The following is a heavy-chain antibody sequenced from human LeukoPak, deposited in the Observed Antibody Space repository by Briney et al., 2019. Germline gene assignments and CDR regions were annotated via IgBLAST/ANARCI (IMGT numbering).Heavy chain of an antibody. D-gene: IGHD1-26*01. CDR3: ARDSGSSYAGAYYYYMDV. V-gene: IGHV1-69*05. CDR1: GGTFSSYA. CDR2: IIPIFGTA. Sequence: SVKVSCKASGGTFSSYAISWVRQAPGQGLEWMGGIIPIFGTANYAQKFQGRVTITTDESTSTAYMELSSLRSEDTAVYYCARDSGSSYAGAYYYYMDVWGKGTTVTVSS. J-gene: IGHJ6*03.